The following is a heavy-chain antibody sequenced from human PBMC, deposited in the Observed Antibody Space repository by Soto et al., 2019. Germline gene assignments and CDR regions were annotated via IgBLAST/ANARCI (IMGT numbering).Heavy chain of an antibody. Sequence: SETLSLTCTVSGGSISSYYWSWIRQPPGKGLEWIGYIYYSGSTNYNPSLKSRVTISVDTSKNQFSLKLSSVTAADTAVYYCARDQGYDYVWGSYRHNWFDPWGRGTLVTVSS. CDR2: IYYSGST. J-gene: IGHJ5*02. CDR3: ARDQGYDYVWGSYRHNWFDP. CDR1: GGSISSYY. D-gene: IGHD3-16*02. V-gene: IGHV4-59*01.